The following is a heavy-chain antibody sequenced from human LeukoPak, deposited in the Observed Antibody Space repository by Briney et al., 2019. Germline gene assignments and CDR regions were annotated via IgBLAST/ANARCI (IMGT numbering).Heavy chain of an antibody. J-gene: IGHJ5*02. Sequence: GSLRLSCAAPGFTFSSYSMNWVRQPPGKGLEWIGEINHSGSTNYNPSLKSRVTISVDTSKNQFSLKLSSVTAADTAVYYCARRFSGYVAGFWFTWGQGTLVTVSS. CDR1: GFTFSSYS. CDR3: ARRFSGYVAGFWFT. CDR2: INHSGST. V-gene: IGHV4-34*01. D-gene: IGHD5-12*01.